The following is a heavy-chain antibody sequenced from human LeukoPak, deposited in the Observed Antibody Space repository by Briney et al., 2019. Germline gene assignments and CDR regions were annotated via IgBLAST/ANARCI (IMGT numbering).Heavy chain of an antibody. CDR1: GFTFSSYS. CDR3: ARDLGIQLCPDY. V-gene: IGHV3-48*04. Sequence: PGGSLRLSCAASGFTFSSYSMNWVRQAPGKGLEWVSYISSSGSTIYYADSVKGRFTISRDNAKNSLYLQMNSLRAEDTAVYYCARDLGIQLCPDYWGQGTLVTVSS. J-gene: IGHJ4*02. CDR2: ISSSGSTI. D-gene: IGHD5-18*01.